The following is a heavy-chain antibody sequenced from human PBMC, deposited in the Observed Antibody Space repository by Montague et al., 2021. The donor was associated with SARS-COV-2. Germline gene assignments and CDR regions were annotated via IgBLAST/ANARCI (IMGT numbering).Heavy chain of an antibody. CDR1: GGSISSSTYY. D-gene: IGHD7-27*01. V-gene: IGHV4-39*07. Sequence: SETLSLTCTVSGGSISSSTYYWGWIRQPPGKGLEWVGNIYYSGSTYYNPSLKSRVTISVDTSKNQFSLKLSSVTAADTAIYYCARNRGWGSRGAGYIDLWGRGTLVTVSS. CDR2: IYYSGST. J-gene: IGHJ2*01. CDR3: ARNRGWGSRGAGYIDL.